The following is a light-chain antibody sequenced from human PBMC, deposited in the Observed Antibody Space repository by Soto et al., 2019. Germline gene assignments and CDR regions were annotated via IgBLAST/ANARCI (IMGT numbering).Light chain of an antibody. CDR3: QQSYIIPRT. CDR1: QTISNY. J-gene: IGKJ3*01. Sequence: DIQMTQSPSSLSASVGDRVTITCRASQTISNYLNWYQQKPGKAPKVLIYSASTLQSGVPSRFSGSGSGTDFTLTISNLQPEDLATYYCQQSYIIPRTFGPGTKVDLK. CDR2: SAS. V-gene: IGKV1-39*01.